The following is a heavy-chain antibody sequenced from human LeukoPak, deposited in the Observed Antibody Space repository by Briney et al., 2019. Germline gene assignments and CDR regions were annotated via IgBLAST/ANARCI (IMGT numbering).Heavy chain of an antibody. CDR1: GYTFTGYY. J-gene: IGHJ4*02. Sequence: ASVKVSCKASGYTFTGYYMHWVRQAPGQGLEWMGWINPNSGGTNYAQKFQGRVTMTRDTSISTAYMELSRLRSDDTAVYCCARDAGRYSSSWVTDYWGQGTLVTVSS. CDR3: ARDAGRYSSSWVTDY. CDR2: INPNSGGT. V-gene: IGHV1-2*02. D-gene: IGHD6-13*01.